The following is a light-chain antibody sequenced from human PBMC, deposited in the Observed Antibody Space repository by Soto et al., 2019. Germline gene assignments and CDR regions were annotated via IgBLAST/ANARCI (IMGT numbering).Light chain of an antibody. CDR2: ATS. Sequence: EIVLTQSPGTLSLSPGERAALSCRASQTISKTYIAWFQQRPGQPPRLLISATSSRATGIPDRFSGSGSGTEFTLTIRGLEPEDFAVYYCQQYVISPFTFGPGTKVAIK. V-gene: IGKV3-20*01. CDR1: QTISKTY. J-gene: IGKJ3*01. CDR3: QQYVISPFT.